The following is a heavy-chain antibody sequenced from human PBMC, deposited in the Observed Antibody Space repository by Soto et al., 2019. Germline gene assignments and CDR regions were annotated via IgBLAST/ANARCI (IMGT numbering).Heavy chain of an antibody. V-gene: IGHV6-1*01. CDR1: GDSVSSNSAA. CDR2: TYYRSKWYN. J-gene: IGHJ3*02. D-gene: IGHD6-13*01. CDR3: ASQEGISVLFAFDI. Sequence: SQTLSLNCAISGDSVSSNSAAWNWIRQSPSRGLEWLGRTYYRSKWYNDYAVSVKSRITINPDTSKNQFSLQLNSVTPEDTAVYYCASQEGISVLFAFDIWGQGTMVTVSS.